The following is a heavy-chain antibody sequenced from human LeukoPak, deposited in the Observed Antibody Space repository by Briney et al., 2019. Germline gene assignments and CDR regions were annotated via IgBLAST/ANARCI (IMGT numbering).Heavy chain of an antibody. D-gene: IGHD3-10*01. CDR1: GGSISAYY. V-gene: IGHV4-4*07. J-gene: IGHJ5*02. CDR3: GAIFGEFFYFGP. Sequence: SETLSLTCAVSGGSISAYYWNWIRQPAGKGLEWIGRLHSSGETTSNPSLMSRATMSLDTSRNHFSLNLTSVTAADTAIYYFGAIFGEFFYFGPLGQGTLVTVSS. CDR2: LHSSGET.